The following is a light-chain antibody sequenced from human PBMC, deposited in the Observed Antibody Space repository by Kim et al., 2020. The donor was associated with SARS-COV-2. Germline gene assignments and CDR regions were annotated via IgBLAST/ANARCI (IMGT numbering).Light chain of an antibody. CDR3: QSSDSSLSTVV. Sequence: RVTISCTGGSSNIGAGYDVHWYQQLPGTAPKLLIYGNNNRPSGVPDRFSVSRSGTSASLAITGLQAEDEADYFCQSSDSSLSTVVFGGGTKLTVL. CDR2: GNN. CDR1: SSNIGAGYD. J-gene: IGLJ2*01. V-gene: IGLV1-40*01.